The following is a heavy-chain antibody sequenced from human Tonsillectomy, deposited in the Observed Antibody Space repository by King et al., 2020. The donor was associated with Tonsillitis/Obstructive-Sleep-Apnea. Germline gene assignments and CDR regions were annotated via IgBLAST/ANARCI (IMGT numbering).Heavy chain of an antibody. J-gene: IGHJ3*02. CDR3: ARIKGRADYDAFDI. V-gene: IGHV2-26*01. CDR1: GFSLSNARMG. CDR2: IFSNDEK. D-gene: IGHD4-17*01. Sequence: VTLKESGPVLVKPTETLTLTCTVSGFSLSNARMGVSWIRQPPGKAMEWLAHIFSNDEKSYSTSLKSRPTISKDTSKSQVVLTMTNMDPVDTATYYCARIKGRADYDAFDIWGQGTMVTVSS.